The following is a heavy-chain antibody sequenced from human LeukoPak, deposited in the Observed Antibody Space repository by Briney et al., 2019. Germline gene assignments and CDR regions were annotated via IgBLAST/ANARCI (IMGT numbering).Heavy chain of an antibody. CDR2: IRYGGSLK. CDR1: GFTFSTYA. J-gene: IGHJ4*02. CDR3: ARDWRLHSSVEGY. V-gene: IGHV3-30*02. D-gene: IGHD6-19*01. Sequence: GGSLRLSCTASGFTFSTYAMHWVRQAPGKGLEWVAFIRYGGSLKYHADSVKGRFTISRDNSKNTLYLQMNSLRAEDTAVYYCARDWRLHSSVEGYWGQGTLVTVSP.